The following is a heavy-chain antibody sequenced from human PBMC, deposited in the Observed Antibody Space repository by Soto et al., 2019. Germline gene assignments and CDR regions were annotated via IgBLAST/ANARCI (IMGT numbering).Heavy chain of an antibody. CDR1: GGSFSGYY. CDR2: INHSGST. CDR3: ARGLRVATIMVPRFDP. J-gene: IGHJ5*02. V-gene: IGHV4-34*01. Sequence: PSETLSLTCAVYGGSFSGYYWSWIRQPPGKGLEWIGEINHSGSTNYNPSLKSRVTISVDTSKNQFSLKLSSVTAEDTAVYYCARGLRVATIMVPRFDPWGQGTLVTVSS. D-gene: IGHD5-12*01.